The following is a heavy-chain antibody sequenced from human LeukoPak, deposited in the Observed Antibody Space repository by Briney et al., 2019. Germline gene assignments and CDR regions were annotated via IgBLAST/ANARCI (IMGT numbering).Heavy chain of an antibody. CDR1: GFTFSTYW. CDR3: ASWGPWNYFDY. V-gene: IGHV3-7*01. D-gene: IGHD7-27*01. CDR2: IKEDGSKK. J-gene: IGHJ4*02. Sequence: PGGSLGLSCAASGFTFSTYWMSWVRQAPGKGVEGGAHIKEDGSKKNYVDSVKGGFTISRENAKNSLCMEINSLTAEDTAVYHCASWGPWNYFDYWGQGTLVTVSS.